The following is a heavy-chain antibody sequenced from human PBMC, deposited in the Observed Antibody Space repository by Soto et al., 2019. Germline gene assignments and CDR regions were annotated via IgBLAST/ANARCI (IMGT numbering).Heavy chain of an antibody. D-gene: IGHD6-13*01. V-gene: IGHV6-1*01. CDR1: GDSVSSNSAA. CDR2: TYYRSKWYN. J-gene: IGHJ5*02. Sequence: SQTLSLTCAISGDSVSSNSAAWNWIRQSPSRGLEWLGRTYYRSKWYNDYAVSVKSRITINPDTSKNQFSLQLNSVTPEDTAVYYCAREAGSSWYGVSYWFDPWGQGTLVTVSS. CDR3: AREAGSSWYGVSYWFDP.